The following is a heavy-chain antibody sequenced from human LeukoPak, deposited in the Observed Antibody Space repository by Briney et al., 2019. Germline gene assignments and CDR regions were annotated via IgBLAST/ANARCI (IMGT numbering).Heavy chain of an antibody. Sequence: PSETLSLTCAVYGGSFSGYYWSWIRQPPGKGLEWIGEINHSGSTNYNPSLKSRVTISVDTSKNRFSLKLSSVTAADTAVYYCARGQVVAAIDYWGQGTLVTVSS. V-gene: IGHV4-34*01. CDR1: GGSFSGYY. J-gene: IGHJ4*02. CDR3: ARGQVVAAIDY. D-gene: IGHD2-15*01. CDR2: INHSGST.